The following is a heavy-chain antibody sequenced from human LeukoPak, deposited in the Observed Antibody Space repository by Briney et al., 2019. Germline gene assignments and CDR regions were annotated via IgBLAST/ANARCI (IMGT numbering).Heavy chain of an antibody. CDR3: ARQGSSDWYGRY. V-gene: IGHV4-38-2*02. Sequence: SETLSLTCTVSGYSISSGYYWGWIRQPPGKGLEWIGSIYHSGSTSYNPSLKSRVTISVDTSKNQFSLKLSSVPAADTAVYYCARQGSSDWYGRYWGQGTLVTVSS. D-gene: IGHD6-19*01. J-gene: IGHJ4*02. CDR1: GYSISSGYY. CDR2: IYHSGST.